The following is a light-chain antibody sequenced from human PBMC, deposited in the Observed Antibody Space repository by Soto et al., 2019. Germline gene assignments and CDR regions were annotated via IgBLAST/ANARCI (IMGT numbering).Light chain of an antibody. CDR1: QSISSW. CDR3: QQYNSYET. CDR2: KAS. Sequence: IQMTQSPSTLSASVGARVTITCRASQSISSWLAWYQQKPGKAPKLLIYKASSLESGVPSRFSGSGSGTEFTLTISSLQPDDFATYYCQQYNSYETFGQGTKVDIK. J-gene: IGKJ1*01. V-gene: IGKV1-5*03.